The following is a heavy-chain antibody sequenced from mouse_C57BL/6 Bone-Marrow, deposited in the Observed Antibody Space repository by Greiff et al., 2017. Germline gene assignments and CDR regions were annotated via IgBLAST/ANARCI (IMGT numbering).Heavy chain of an antibody. CDR2: IDPSDSYT. CDR1: GYTFTSYW. CDR3: ARVNIYYDYDGAMDY. J-gene: IGHJ4*01. V-gene: IGHV1-69*01. D-gene: IGHD2-4*01. Sequence: QVQLQQSGAELVMPGASVKLSCKASGYTFTSYWMHWVKQRPGQGLEWIGEIDPSDSYTNYNQKFKGKSTLTIDKSSSTDYMQLSSLTSEDSAVYYCARVNIYYDYDGAMDYWGQGTSVTVSS.